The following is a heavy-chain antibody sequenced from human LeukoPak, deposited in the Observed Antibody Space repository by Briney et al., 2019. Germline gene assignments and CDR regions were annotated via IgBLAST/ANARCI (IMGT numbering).Heavy chain of an antibody. V-gene: IGHV3-21*01. CDR2: SSSSRYI. J-gene: IGHJ4*02. CDR3: AREMTASAFDY. D-gene: IGHD5-18*01. Sequence: SSSSRYIYYADSVKGRFTVSRDNAKNSSYLQINSLRADDTALYYCAREMTASAFDYWGQGTPVTASS.